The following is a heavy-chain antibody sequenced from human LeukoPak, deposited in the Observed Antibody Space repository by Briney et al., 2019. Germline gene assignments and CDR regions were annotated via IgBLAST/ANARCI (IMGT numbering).Heavy chain of an antibody. J-gene: IGHJ4*02. D-gene: IGHD6-13*01. CDR3: ARTGGAAARRSTLYYFDY. V-gene: IGHV4-38-2*02. CDR2: VYHSGAE. Sequence: SETLSLTCIVSTDAITSHFYWGWIRQSPGEGGKGLEWIASVYHSGAEYVNPSLKSRVTISVDTSKNQFSLKLSPVTAADTAVYYCARTGGAAARRSTLYYFDYWGQGTLVTVSS. CDR1: TDAITSHFY.